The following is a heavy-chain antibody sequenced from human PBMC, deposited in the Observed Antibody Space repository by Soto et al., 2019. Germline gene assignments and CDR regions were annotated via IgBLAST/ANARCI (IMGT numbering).Heavy chain of an antibody. D-gene: IGHD1-26*01. CDR3: TRYENSGSYSSPTEKNGFDI. V-gene: IGHV3-73*01. J-gene: IGHJ3*02. Sequence: GSPRLSSAASGVTFSGSAMHFVRQASGKGLEWVGRIRSKANSYATAYAASVKGRFTISRDDSKNTAYLQMNSLKTEDTAVYYCTRYENSGSYSSPTEKNGFDIWGQGTMVTVSS. CDR1: GVTFSGSA. CDR2: IRSKANSYAT.